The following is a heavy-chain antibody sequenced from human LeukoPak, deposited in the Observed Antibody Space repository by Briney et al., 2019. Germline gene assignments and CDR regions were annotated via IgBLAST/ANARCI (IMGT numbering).Heavy chain of an antibody. D-gene: IGHD2-2*01. J-gene: IGHJ4*02. CDR3: ARVYCSSTSCLEADY. Sequence: GASVKVSCKASGCTFTSYGISWVRQAPGQGPEWMGWISAYNGNTNYAQKLQGRVTMTTDTSTSTAYMELRSLRSDDTAVYYCARVYCSSTSCLEADYWGQGALVTVSS. V-gene: IGHV1-18*04. CDR2: ISAYNGNT. CDR1: GCTFTSYG.